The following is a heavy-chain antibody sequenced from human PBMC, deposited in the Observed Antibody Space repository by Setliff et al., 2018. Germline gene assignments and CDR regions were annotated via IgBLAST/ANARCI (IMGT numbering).Heavy chain of an antibody. CDR3: ARALASGSYYGQSSYYMDV. CDR2: IHTSESA. D-gene: IGHD3-10*01. CDR1: GASISSYF. Sequence: SETLSLTCSVSGASISSYFWTWIRQPPGKGLEWIGNIHTSESAKYNPSLKSRVTISLDTSKRQFSLKLTSVTAADTAVYYCARALASGSYYGQSSYYMDVWGKGTTVTVSS. J-gene: IGHJ6*03. V-gene: IGHV4-4*08.